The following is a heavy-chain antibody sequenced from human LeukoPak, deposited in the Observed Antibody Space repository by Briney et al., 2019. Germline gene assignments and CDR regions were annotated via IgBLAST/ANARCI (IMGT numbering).Heavy chain of an antibody. Sequence: GGSLRLSCAASGFTFDDYAMHWVRQAPGKGLEWVSLISGDGGSTYYADSVKGRFTISRDNSKNSLYLQMNSLRTEDTALYYCAKDMGPATTVSYYYYGMDVWGQGTTVTVS. V-gene: IGHV3-43*02. D-gene: IGHD4-11*01. CDR3: AKDMGPATTVSYYYYGMDV. J-gene: IGHJ6*02. CDR1: GFTFDDYA. CDR2: ISGDGGST.